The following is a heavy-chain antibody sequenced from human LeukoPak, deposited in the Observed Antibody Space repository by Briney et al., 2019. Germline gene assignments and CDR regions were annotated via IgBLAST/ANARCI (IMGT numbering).Heavy chain of an antibody. D-gene: IGHD3-10*01. CDR3: AGLRLAIKGEAEYYFDY. V-gene: IGHV4-38-2*01. J-gene: IGHJ4*02. CDR1: GYPIRSGYY. CDR2: IYNSGST. Sequence: SETLSLTCAVSGYPIRSGYYWGWIRQPPGKGLEWIGSIYNSGSTYYNPSLKSRVTISVDTSRNQFSLKLSSVTAADTAVYYCAGLRLAIKGEAEYYFDYWGQGTLVTVSS.